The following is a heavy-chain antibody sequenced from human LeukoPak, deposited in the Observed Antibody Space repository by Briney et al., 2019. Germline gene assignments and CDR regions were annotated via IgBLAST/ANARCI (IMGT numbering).Heavy chain of an antibody. CDR2: TYYRSKWFN. CDR1: GDSVSSNSAA. V-gene: IGHV6-1*01. D-gene: IGHD3-16*01. J-gene: IGHJ4*02. Sequence: SQTLSLTCAISGDSVSSNSAAWNWVRQSPSRGLEWLGRTYYRSKWFNDYSISVKSRIIVNPDTAKNQFSLQLTSVTPEDTAVYYCARDGGLGLDYSDYWGQGTLVTVSS. CDR3: ARDGGLGLDYSDY.